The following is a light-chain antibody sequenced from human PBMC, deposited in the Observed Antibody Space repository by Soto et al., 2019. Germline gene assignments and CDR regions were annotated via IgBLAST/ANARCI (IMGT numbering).Light chain of an antibody. CDR2: GAS. V-gene: IGKV3-15*01. Sequence: EIVMTQSPDTLSMSPGERATLSCRASQSVGSKLVWYQQKPGQAPRLLIYGASTRATGIPARFSGSGSGTEFTLTISSLQSEDFAVCFCQQYNDWPPMYTFGQGTKLEIK. CDR3: QQYNDWPPMYT. CDR1: QSVGSK. J-gene: IGKJ2*01.